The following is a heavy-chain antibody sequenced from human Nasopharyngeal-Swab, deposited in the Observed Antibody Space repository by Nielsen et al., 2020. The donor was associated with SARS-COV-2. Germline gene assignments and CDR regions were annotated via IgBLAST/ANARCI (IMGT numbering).Heavy chain of an antibody. J-gene: IGHJ4*02. Sequence: SETLSLTCTVPGGSISSYYWSWIRQPAGKGLEWIGRIYTSGSTNYNPSLKSRVTMSVDTSKNQFSLKLSSVTAADTAVYYCARDRVVVAATWFDYWGQGTLVTVSS. CDR2: IYTSGST. D-gene: IGHD2-15*01. CDR1: GGSISSYY. V-gene: IGHV4-4*07. CDR3: ARDRVVVAATWFDY.